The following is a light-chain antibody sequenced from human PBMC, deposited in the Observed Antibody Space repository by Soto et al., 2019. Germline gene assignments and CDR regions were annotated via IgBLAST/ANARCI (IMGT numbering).Light chain of an antibody. CDR2: DAS. J-gene: IGKJ3*01. V-gene: IGKV1-33*01. Sequence: DIQMTQSPSSLSASVGDRVTITCQASQDISNYLNWYQQKPGKAPKLLIYDASNLETGVPSRVSGSGSGTDFTFTISSLQPEDIATYYCQQYDTLPFTFGPGTKVDIK. CDR3: QQYDTLPFT. CDR1: QDISNY.